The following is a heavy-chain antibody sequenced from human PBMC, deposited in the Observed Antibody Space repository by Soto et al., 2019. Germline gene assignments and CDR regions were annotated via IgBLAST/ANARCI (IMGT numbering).Heavy chain of an antibody. CDR3: ARSVGYRSGWWPYYFDY. Sequence: PSETLSLTCTVSGGSISSSSYYWGWIRQPPGKGLEWIGSIYYSGSTYYNPSLKSRVTISVDTSKNQFSLRLNYVTAAETDVFYCARSVGYRSGWWPYYFDYWGQGALVTVSS. CDR2: IYYSGST. CDR1: GGSISSSSYY. D-gene: IGHD6-19*01. J-gene: IGHJ4*02. V-gene: IGHV4-39*07.